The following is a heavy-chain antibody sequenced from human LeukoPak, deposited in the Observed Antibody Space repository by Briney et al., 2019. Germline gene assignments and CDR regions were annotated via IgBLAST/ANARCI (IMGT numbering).Heavy chain of an antibody. CDR3: AKNRGIAVQNDAFDI. CDR1: GFMFSDYW. J-gene: IGHJ3*02. Sequence: PGGSLRLSCAASGFMFSDYWMSWVRQAPGKGLEWVANIKPDGSENYHVDSVKGRFAFSRDNAKNSVYLQMNSLRAEDTAVYYCAKNRGIAVQNDAFDIWGQGTMVTVSS. CDR2: IKPDGSEN. D-gene: IGHD6-19*01. V-gene: IGHV3-7*03.